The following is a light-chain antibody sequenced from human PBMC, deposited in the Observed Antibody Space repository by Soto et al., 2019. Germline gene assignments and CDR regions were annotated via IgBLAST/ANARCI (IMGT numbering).Light chain of an antibody. CDR1: QDISNY. Sequence: IQMTQSPSSLSASVGDRVTITCQASQDISNYLNWYQQKPGKAPKLLMYGASRLQSGVPSRFSGSGSGTDFTLTITGLQPEDFGTYYCLQDYSYPRTFGQGTKVDIK. V-gene: IGKV1-6*01. J-gene: IGKJ1*01. CDR3: LQDYSYPRT. CDR2: GAS.